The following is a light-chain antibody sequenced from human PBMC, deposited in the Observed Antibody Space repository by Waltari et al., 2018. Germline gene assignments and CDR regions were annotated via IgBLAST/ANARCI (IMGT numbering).Light chain of an antibody. V-gene: IGKV3-11*01. CDR3: QQRSNWPLT. CDR2: DAS. J-gene: IGKJ3*01. CDR1: QSVSSY. Sequence: EIVLTQSPATLSLSPGERATLSCRASQSVSSYLAWYQQKPGQAPRLLIYDASNRATGIPDKFSGSGSGTDFTLTSSSLEPEDFAVYYCQQRSNWPLTFSPGTKVDIK.